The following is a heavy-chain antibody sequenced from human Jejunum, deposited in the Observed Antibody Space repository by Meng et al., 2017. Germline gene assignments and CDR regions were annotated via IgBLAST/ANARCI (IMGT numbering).Heavy chain of an antibody. V-gene: IGHV3-23*01. CDR3: AKDREPDGLWPFDN. Sequence: GESLKISCAASGFTFSTYTFSWVRQAPGKGLEWVSGVTQDGSTYYAESVKGRFTVSRDNSKNTVYLQMNSLRAEDTALYYCAKDREPDGLWPFDNWGQGTLVNVSS. CDR1: GFTFSTYT. CDR2: VTQDGST. J-gene: IGHJ4*02. D-gene: IGHD5-24*01.